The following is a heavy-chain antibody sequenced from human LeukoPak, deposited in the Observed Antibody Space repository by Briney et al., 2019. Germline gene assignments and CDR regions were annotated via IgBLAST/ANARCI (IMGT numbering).Heavy chain of an antibody. Sequence: SETLSLTCAVYGGSFSGYYWSWIRQPPGKGLEWIGEINHSGSTNYNPSLKSRVTISVDTPKNQFSLKLSSVTAADTAVYYCARVQRQLVPGYYYYYYMDVWGKGTTVTVSS. D-gene: IGHD6-13*01. CDR3: ARVQRQLVPGYYYYYYMDV. CDR2: INHSGST. V-gene: IGHV4-34*01. CDR1: GGSFSGYY. J-gene: IGHJ6*03.